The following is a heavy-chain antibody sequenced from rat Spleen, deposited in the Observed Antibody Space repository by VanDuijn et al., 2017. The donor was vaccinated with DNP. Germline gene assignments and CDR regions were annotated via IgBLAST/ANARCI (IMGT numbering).Heavy chain of an antibody. CDR2: ISYDGGST. CDR3: ARQEYTTDYYFY. J-gene: IGHJ2*01. CDR1: GFTFRDYY. V-gene: IGHV5-20*01. D-gene: IGHD1-6*01. Sequence: EVQLVESGGGLVQPERSLKLSCAASGFTFRDYYMAWVRQAPTKGLEWVAYISYDGGSTYYPDSVKGRFTISRDNAKSSLYLQMNSLKSEDTATYYCARQEYTTDYYFYWGQGVMVTVSS.